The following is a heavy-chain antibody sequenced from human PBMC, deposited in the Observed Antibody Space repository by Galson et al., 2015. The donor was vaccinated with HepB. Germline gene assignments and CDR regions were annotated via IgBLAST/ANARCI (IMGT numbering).Heavy chain of an antibody. CDR3: EADTASGQQLIVHPRTA. CDR1: GYSFTSYW. CDR2: IDPSDSYT. V-gene: IGHV5-10-1*01. J-gene: IGHJ5*02. D-gene: IGHD6-13*01. Sequence: QSGAEVKKPGESLRISCKGSGYSFTSYWISWVRQMPGKGLEWMGRIDPSDSYTNYSPSFQGHVTISADKSISTAYLQWSSLKASDTAMYYCEADTASGQQLIVHPRTAWGQGTLVTVSS.